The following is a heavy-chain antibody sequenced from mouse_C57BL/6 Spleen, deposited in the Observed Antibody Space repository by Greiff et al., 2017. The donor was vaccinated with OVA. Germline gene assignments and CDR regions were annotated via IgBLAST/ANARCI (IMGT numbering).Heavy chain of an antibody. J-gene: IGHJ3*01. Sequence: VQLQQSGPELVKPGASVKIPCKASGYTFTDYNMDWVKQSHGKSLEWIGDINPNNGGTIYNQKFKGKATLTVDKSSSTAYMELRSLTSEDTAVYYCARPPMGLRRAWFAYWGQGTLVTVSA. V-gene: IGHV1-18*01. CDR2: INPNNGGT. CDR1: GYTFTDYN. CDR3: ARPPMGLRRAWFAY. D-gene: IGHD2-4*01.